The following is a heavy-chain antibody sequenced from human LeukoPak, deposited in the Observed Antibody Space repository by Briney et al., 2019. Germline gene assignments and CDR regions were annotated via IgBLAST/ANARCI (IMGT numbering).Heavy chain of an antibody. CDR2: MYYIGST. Sequence: SQTLSLTCTVSGGSISSSTYYWGWIRQPPGKGLEWSASMYYIGSTYYNPSLKSRVTISQDTSKNQFSLKLDSVTAADTAVYYCARESASSSWYRGWFDPWGQGTLVSVSS. J-gene: IGHJ5*02. D-gene: IGHD6-13*01. CDR1: GGSISSSTYY. V-gene: IGHV4-39*07. CDR3: ARESASSSWYRGWFDP.